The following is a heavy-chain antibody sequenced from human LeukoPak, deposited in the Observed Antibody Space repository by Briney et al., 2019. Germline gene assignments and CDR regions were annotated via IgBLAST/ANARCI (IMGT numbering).Heavy chain of an antibody. CDR2: INHSGST. CDR3: ARGLRDYVVLDY. CDR1: GGSFSGYY. J-gene: IGHJ4*02. D-gene: IGHD4-17*01. V-gene: IGHV4-34*01. Sequence: SETLSLTCAVYGGSFSGYYWSWIRQPPGKGLEWIGEINHSGSTNYNPSLKSRVTISVDTSKNQFSLKLSFVTAADTAVYYCARGLRDYVVLDYWGQGTLVTVSS.